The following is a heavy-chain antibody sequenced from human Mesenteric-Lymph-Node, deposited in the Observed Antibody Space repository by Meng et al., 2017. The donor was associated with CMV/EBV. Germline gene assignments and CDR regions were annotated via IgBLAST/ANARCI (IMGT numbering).Heavy chain of an antibody. Sequence: SGGTFSSYTISWVRQAPGQGLEWMGRIIPILGIANYAQKFQGRVTITADKSTSTAYMELSSLRSEDTAVYYCARAPTYSSGFQWFDPWGQGTLVTVSS. D-gene: IGHD6-19*01. V-gene: IGHV1-69*02. CDR1: GGTFSSYT. J-gene: IGHJ5*02. CDR3: ARAPTYSSGFQWFDP. CDR2: IIPILGIA.